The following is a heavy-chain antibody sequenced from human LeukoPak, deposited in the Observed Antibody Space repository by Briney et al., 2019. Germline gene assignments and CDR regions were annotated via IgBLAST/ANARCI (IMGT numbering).Heavy chain of an antibody. V-gene: IGHV4-59*01. D-gene: IGHD1-26*01. Sequence: PSETLSPTCTVSGGSISSYYWSWIRQPPGKGLEWIGYIYYSGSTNYNPSLKRRVTISVDTSKNQFSLKLSSVTAADTAVYYCARQMEVVGATFFDYWGQGTLVTVSS. J-gene: IGHJ4*02. CDR2: IYYSGST. CDR1: GGSISSYY. CDR3: ARQMEVVGATFFDY.